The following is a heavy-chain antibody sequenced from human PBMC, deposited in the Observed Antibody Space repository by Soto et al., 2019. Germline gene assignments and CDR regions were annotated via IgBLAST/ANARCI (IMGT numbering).Heavy chain of an antibody. V-gene: IGHV3-74*01. CDR2: INSDGSST. Sequence: PGGSLRLSCAASGFTFSSYWMHWVRQAPGKGLVWVSRINSDGSSTSYADSVKGRFTISRDNAKNTLYLQMNSLRAEDTAVYYCARDNRGGYDMKTPGYYYYGMDVWGQGTTVTVSS. D-gene: IGHD5-12*01. J-gene: IGHJ6*02. CDR3: ARDNRGGYDMKTPGYYYYGMDV. CDR1: GFTFSSYW.